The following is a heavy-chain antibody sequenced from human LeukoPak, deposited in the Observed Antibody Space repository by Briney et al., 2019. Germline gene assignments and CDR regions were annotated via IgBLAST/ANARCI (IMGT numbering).Heavy chain of an antibody. D-gene: IGHD2-8*01. V-gene: IGHV3-23*01. CDR1: GFTFSDYA. CDR2: VSGDGRTT. CDR3: AKDSVQRNGVYDPFDI. Sequence: PGGSLRLSCAASGFTFSDYAMNWVRQSLGKGLEWVAHVSGDGRTTYYTDSVKGHFSASRDNSKSTLYLQMNSLRAEDTAVFYCAKDSVQRNGVYDPFDIWGQGTMVTVSS. J-gene: IGHJ3*02.